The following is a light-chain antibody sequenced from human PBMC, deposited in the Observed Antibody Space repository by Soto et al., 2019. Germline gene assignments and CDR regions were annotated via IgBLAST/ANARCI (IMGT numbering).Light chain of an antibody. Sequence: SYELTQPPSVTVAPGQPSRITSAGNNIGDNSVHRCQQRPGQAPVLVVDDDSDWPSGIPEGCSGSSSGNTATLTISRDAAGEEVDYYCQVGNSGSDHYVFGTGTKGTGL. V-gene: IGLV3-21*02. J-gene: IGLJ1*01. CDR3: QVGNSGSDHYV. CDR1: NIGDNS. CDR2: DDS.